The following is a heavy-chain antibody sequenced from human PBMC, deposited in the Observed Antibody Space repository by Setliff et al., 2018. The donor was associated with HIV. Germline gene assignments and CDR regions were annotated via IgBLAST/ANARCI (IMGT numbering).Heavy chain of an antibody. Sequence: LSLTCTVSGGSISGHYWSWIRQPPGRGLEWIGYIYSSGSTNFNPPLQSRVTISVDTSKNQFSLKLSSVTAADTAVYYCARQVTGNTKVRHFDYWGQGTLVTVSS. CDR2: IYSSGST. D-gene: IGHD1-7*01. J-gene: IGHJ4*02. CDR1: GGSISGHY. CDR3: ARQVTGNTKVRHFDY. V-gene: IGHV4-4*09.